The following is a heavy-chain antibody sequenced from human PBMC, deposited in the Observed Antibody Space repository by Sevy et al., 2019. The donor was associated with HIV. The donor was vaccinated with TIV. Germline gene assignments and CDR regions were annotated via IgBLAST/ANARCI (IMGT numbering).Heavy chain of an antibody. V-gene: IGHV3-15*01. CDR2: IKSKTDGGTT. CDR3: TTGVGIRRMATIRGAAFDI. Sequence: GGSLRLSCAASGFTFSNAWMSWVRQAPGKGLEWVGRIKSKTDGGTTDYAAPVKGRFTISRDDSKNTLYLQMNSLKTEDTAVYYCTTGVGIRRMATIRGAAFDIWGQGTMVTVSS. CDR1: GFTFSNAW. J-gene: IGHJ3*02. D-gene: IGHD5-12*01.